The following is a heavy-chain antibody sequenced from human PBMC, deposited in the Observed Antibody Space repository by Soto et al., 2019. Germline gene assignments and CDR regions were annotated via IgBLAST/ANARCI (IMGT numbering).Heavy chain of an antibody. J-gene: IGHJ4*02. Sequence: EVQLLESGGGLVQPGGSLRLSCAASGFTFSSYAMSWVRQAPGKGLEWVSAISGSGGSTYYADSVKGRFTISRDNSKNTLYLQMNSLRAEDTAVFYCAKDGGPLGQGRYCGGGSCYGFDYWGQGTLVTVSS. V-gene: IGHV3-23*01. CDR2: ISGSGGST. D-gene: IGHD2-15*01. CDR3: AKDGGPLGQGRYCGGGSCYGFDY. CDR1: GFTFSSYA.